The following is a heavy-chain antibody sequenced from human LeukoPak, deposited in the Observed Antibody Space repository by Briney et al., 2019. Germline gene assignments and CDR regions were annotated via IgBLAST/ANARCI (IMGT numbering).Heavy chain of an antibody. CDR3: ARDGLGLTATGAFDI. CDR1: GFTFSDYY. V-gene: IGHV3-11*04. D-gene: IGHD1-26*01. J-gene: IGHJ3*02. CDR2: ISSSGSTI. Sequence: GGSLRLSCAASGFTFSDYYMSWIRQAPGKGLEWVSHISSSGSTIYYADSMKGRFTISRDNAKNSLYLQMNSLRAEDTALYYCARDGLGLTATGAFDIWGQGTMVTVSS.